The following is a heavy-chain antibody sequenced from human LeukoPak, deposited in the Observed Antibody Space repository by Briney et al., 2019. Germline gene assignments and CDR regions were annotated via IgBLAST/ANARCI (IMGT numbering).Heavy chain of an antibody. D-gene: IGHD6-25*01. V-gene: IGHV1-2*02. CDR2: INPNSGGT. CDR1: GYTFTGYY. CDR3: ARQSSGFFASDY. Sequence: ASVKVSCKASGYTFTGYYMHWVRQAPGQGLEGMGWINPNSGGTNYAQNFQGRVTMTRDPSISTAYMELSRLRSDDTAVYFCARQSSGFFASDYWGQGTLVTVSS. J-gene: IGHJ4*02.